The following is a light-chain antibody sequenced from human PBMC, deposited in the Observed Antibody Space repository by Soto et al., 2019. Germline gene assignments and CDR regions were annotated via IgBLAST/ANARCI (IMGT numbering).Light chain of an antibody. CDR1: QIVLYSSNNKNY. V-gene: IGKV4-1*01. CDR3: QQYYSSPPT. CDR2: WAS. Sequence: DIVMTQSPDSLAVSLGDRATINCKSSQIVLYSSNNKNYLAWYQQKPGQPPKLLIYWASTRESGVPDRFSGSGSGTDFTLTISSLQAEDVAVYYCQQYYSSPPTFGPGTKVDIK. J-gene: IGKJ3*01.